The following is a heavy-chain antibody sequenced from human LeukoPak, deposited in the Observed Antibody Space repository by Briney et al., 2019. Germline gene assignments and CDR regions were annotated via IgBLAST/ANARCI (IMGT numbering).Heavy chain of an antibody. Sequence: VASVKVSCKASGYTFTSYGISWVRQAPGQGLEWMGWISAYNGNTNYAQKLQGRVTITADKSTSTAYMELSSLRSEDTAVYYCAREANYYYDSSGYGPVHAFDIWGQGTMVTVSS. J-gene: IGHJ3*02. CDR1: GYTFTSYG. CDR3: AREANYYYDSSGYGPVHAFDI. D-gene: IGHD3-22*01. CDR2: ISAYNGNT. V-gene: IGHV1-18*01.